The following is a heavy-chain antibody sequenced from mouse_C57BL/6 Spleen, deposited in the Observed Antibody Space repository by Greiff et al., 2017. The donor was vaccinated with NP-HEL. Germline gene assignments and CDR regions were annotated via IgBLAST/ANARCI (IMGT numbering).Heavy chain of an antibody. CDR3: ARYYYGLFDY. Sequence: EVMLVESGGGLVQPGGSLSLSCAASGFTFTDYYMSWVRQPPGKALEWLGFIRTKTNGYTPEYSASVKGRFTISRDNSKSILYLQMNALRAEDSATYYCARYYYGLFDYWGQGTTLTVSS. CDR2: IRTKTNGYTP. V-gene: IGHV7-3*01. D-gene: IGHD1-1*01. CDR1: GFTFTDYY. J-gene: IGHJ2*01.